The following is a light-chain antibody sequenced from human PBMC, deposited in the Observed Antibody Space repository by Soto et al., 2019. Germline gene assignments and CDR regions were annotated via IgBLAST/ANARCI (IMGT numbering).Light chain of an antibody. CDR1: SSDVGGYNY. CDR2: DVS. V-gene: IGLV2-11*01. CDR3: CSYAGSYNLGV. J-gene: IGLJ1*01. Sequence: QSVLTQPRSVSGSPGQSVTISCTGTSSDVGGYNYVSWYQQHPGKAPKLMIYDVSKRPSGVPDRFSGSKSGNTASLTISGLQAEEEADYYCCSYAGSYNLGVFGTGTEVTVL.